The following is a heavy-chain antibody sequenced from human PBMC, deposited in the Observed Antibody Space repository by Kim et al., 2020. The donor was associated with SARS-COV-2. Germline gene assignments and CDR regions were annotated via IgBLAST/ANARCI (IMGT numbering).Heavy chain of an antibody. Sequence: SGEGRYNISRENSKHTLSLQMNSLRAEDTAVYYCAKFQGDSFYYYYGMDVWGQGTTVTVSS. D-gene: IGHD2-21*02. CDR3: AKFQGDSFYYYYGMDV. V-gene: IGHV3-23*01. J-gene: IGHJ6*02.